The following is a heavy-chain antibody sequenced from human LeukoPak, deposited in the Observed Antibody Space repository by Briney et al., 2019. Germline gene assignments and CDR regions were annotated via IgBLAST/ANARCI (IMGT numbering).Heavy chain of an antibody. Sequence: WASVKVSCKASGYTFTSYDINWVRQANGQGLEWMGWMNPNSGNTGYAQKFQGRVTMTRNTSISTAYMELSSLRSEDTAVYYCARGLYDFWSGYSPYYYYYGMDVWGQGTTVTVSS. J-gene: IGHJ6*02. V-gene: IGHV1-8*01. CDR2: MNPNSGNT. D-gene: IGHD3-3*01. CDR1: GYTFTSYD. CDR3: ARGLYDFWSGYSPYYYYYGMDV.